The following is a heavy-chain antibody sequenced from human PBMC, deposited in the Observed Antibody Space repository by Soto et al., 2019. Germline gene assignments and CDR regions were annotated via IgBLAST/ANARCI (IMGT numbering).Heavy chain of an antibody. D-gene: IGHD4-4*01. V-gene: IGHV3-11*01. CDR3: ARDYRNKGMDV. J-gene: IGHJ6*02. Sequence: GGSLRLSXVASGFRLIDYMSWIRQAPGRGLEWISYISNSGDATYYSDSVRGRFTTSRDNAKNSLYLQMNSLRAEDTAVYYCARDYRNKGMDVWGQGTTVTVSS. CDR2: ISNSGDAT. CDR1: GFRLIDY.